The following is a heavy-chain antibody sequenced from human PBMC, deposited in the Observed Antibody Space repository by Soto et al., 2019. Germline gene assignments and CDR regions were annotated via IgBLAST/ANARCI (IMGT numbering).Heavy chain of an antibody. J-gene: IGHJ1*01. D-gene: IGHD6-13*01. CDR1: GGSFSGYY. CDR3: ARGHLRIAAAGTNPNSKKVAFTEYFQH. CDR2: INHSGST. Sequence: PSETLSLTCAVYGGSFSGYYWSWIRQPPGKGLEWIGEINHSGSTNYNPSLKSRITISVDTSKNQFSLKLSSVTAADTAVYYCARGHLRIAAAGTNPNSKKVAFTEYFQHWGQGTLVTVSS. V-gene: IGHV4-34*01.